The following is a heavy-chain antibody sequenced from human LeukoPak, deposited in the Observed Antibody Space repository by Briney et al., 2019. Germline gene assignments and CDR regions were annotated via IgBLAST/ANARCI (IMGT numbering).Heavy chain of an antibody. CDR3: ARVRGDCRSTSCSYYFDY. J-gene: IGHJ4*02. Sequence: GGSLRLSCAASGVPFSSYWMHWVRQAPGKGLVWVSHINTGGSGTTYADSVKGRFTISRDNAKNTLYLQMNSLRAEDTAVYYCARVRGDCRSTSCSYYFDYWGQGTLVTVSS. V-gene: IGHV3-74*01. D-gene: IGHD2-2*01. CDR2: INTGGSGT. CDR1: GVPFSSYW.